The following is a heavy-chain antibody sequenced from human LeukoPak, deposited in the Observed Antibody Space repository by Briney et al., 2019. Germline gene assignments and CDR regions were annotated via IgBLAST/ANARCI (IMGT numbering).Heavy chain of an antibody. CDR1: GFTFSSYW. Sequence: GGSLRLSCAASGFTFSSYWMHWVRQAPGKGLVWVSRINSDGSSTSYADSVKGRFTISRDNAKNTLYLQMNSLRAEDTAVYYCARSHDYYYYGMDVWGQGTTVTVSS. V-gene: IGHV3-74*01. CDR2: INSDGSST. CDR3: ARSHDYYYYGMDV. D-gene: IGHD3-3*01. J-gene: IGHJ6*02.